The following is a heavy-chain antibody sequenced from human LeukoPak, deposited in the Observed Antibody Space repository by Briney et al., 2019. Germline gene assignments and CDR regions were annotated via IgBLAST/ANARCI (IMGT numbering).Heavy chain of an antibody. CDR2: ISGSGGST. D-gene: IGHD3-10*01. CDR1: GFTFSSYG. Sequence: PGGSLRLSCAASGFTFSSYGMHWVRQAPGKGLEWVSAISGSGGSTYYADSVKGRFTISRDNSRNTLYVQMNSLRAEDTAVYYCAKVGWFGELFTNFDYWGQGTLVTVSS. J-gene: IGHJ4*02. CDR3: AKVGWFGELFTNFDY. V-gene: IGHV3-23*01.